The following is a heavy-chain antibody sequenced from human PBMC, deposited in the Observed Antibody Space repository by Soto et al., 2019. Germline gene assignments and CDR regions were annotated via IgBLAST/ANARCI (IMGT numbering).Heavy chain of an antibody. CDR2: INHSGST. CDR1: GGSFSGYY. CDR3: ARHRYSSGINWFDP. Sequence: SETLSLTCAVYGGSFSGYYRSWIRQPPGKGLEWIGEINHSGSTNYNPSLKSRVTISVDTSKNQFSLKLSSVTAADTAVYYCARHRYSSGINWFDPWGQGTLVTVSS. V-gene: IGHV4-34*01. D-gene: IGHD6-19*01. J-gene: IGHJ5*02.